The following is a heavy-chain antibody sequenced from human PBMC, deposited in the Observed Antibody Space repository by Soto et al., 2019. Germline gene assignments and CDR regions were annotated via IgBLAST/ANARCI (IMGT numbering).Heavy chain of an antibody. Sequence: EVKLVESGGGLVQPGRSLRLSCAASGFRFQDHAMHWVRQAPGKGLEWVSGVSWNSGNIGYADSVKGRFTISRDNAKNSLYLQLNSLRPEDTALYYCTKDVRNSGGSGDAFDIWGQGTMVTVSS. J-gene: IGHJ3*02. CDR1: GFRFQDHA. V-gene: IGHV3-9*01. CDR2: VSWNSGNI. D-gene: IGHD2-15*01. CDR3: TKDVRNSGGSGDAFDI.